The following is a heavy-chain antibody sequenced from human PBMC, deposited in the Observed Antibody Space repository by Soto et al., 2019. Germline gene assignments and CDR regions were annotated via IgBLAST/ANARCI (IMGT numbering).Heavy chain of an antibody. CDR1: GGSISSVGYY. CDR3: ATYDSSDYYSGSPIGWFDP. CDR2: IYYSGST. D-gene: IGHD3-22*01. Sequence: SETLSLTCTVSGGSISSVGYYWSWIRQQPGKGLEWIGYIYYSGSTYYNPSLKSRVTISVDTSKNQFSLKLSSVTAADTAVYYCATYDSSDYYSGSPIGWFDPWGQGTLVTVSS. V-gene: IGHV4-31*03. J-gene: IGHJ5*02.